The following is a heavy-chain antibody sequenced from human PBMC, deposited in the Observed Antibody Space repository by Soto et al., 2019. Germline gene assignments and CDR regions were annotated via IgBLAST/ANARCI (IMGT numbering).Heavy chain of an antibody. CDR1: GFTFSSYA. J-gene: IGHJ4*02. V-gene: IGHV3-23*01. Sequence: EVQLLDSGGGLVQPGGSLRLSCAASGFTFSSYAMNWVRQAPGKGLEWVSVISGSGDSTYYADSVKRRFTISRDNSKNTLYLQMNSLRAEDTAVYYCARRGPGTYFDYWGQGTLVTVSS. CDR2: ISGSGDST. CDR3: ARRGPGTYFDY. D-gene: IGHD6-13*01.